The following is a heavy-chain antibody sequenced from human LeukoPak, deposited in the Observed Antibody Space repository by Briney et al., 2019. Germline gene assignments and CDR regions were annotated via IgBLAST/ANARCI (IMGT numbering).Heavy chain of an antibody. D-gene: IGHD1-26*01. CDR2: IYCSGST. CDR3: ARVEWEPQIMGWFDP. V-gene: IGHV4-59*01. J-gene: IGHJ5*02. Sequence: SETLSLTCTVSGGSIDSYYWSWIRQPPGKGLEWIGYIYCSGSTNYNPSLKSRVTILLDTSKNQFSLKLSSVTAADTAVYYCARVEWEPQIMGWFDPWGQGTLVTVSS. CDR1: GGSIDSYY.